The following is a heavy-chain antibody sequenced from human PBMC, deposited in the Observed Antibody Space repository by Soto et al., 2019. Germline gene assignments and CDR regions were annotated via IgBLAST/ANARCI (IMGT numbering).Heavy chain of an antibody. V-gene: IGHV3-33*01. CDR1: GFVFNMYG. Sequence: QVKLVESGGGVVQPGRSLRLSCAASGFVFNMYGMHWVRQAPGKGLERVGVIWHDGSGTYYADALKGRFTISRDNSKNTLFLQMDSLTVEDTAVYYCVRDPVALRNRVRVGYFNLWGRGTQVTVSS. J-gene: IGHJ2*01. CDR2: IWHDGSGT. D-gene: IGHD1-26*01. CDR3: VRDPVALRNRVRVGYFNL.